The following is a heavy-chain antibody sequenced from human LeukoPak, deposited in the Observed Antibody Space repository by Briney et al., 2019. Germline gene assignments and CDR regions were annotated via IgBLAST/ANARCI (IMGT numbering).Heavy chain of an antibody. CDR3: AKQPLGYCSGGSCYSDY. CDR2: IYSGGST. Sequence: GGSLRLSCAASGFTVSSNYMSWVRQAPGKGLEWVSVIYSGGSTYYADSVKGRFTISRDNAKNSLYLQMNSLRAEDTAVYYCAKQPLGYCSGGSCYSDYWGQGTLVTVSS. D-gene: IGHD2-15*01. J-gene: IGHJ4*02. V-gene: IGHV3-53*01. CDR1: GFTVSSNY.